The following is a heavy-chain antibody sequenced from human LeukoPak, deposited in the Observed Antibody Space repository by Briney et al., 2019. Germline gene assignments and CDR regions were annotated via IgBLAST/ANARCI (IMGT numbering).Heavy chain of an antibody. CDR3: ARVTCSSTSCYSGGWLDP. CDR2: IYTSGST. D-gene: IGHD2-2*01. V-gene: IGHV4-59*10. Sequence: SETLSLTCAVYGGSFSGYYWSWIRQPAGKGLEWIGRIYTSGSTNYNPSLKSRVTMSVDTSKNQFSLKLSSVTAADTAVYYCARVTCSSTSCYSGGWLDPWGQGTLVTVSS. CDR1: GGSFSGYY. J-gene: IGHJ5*02.